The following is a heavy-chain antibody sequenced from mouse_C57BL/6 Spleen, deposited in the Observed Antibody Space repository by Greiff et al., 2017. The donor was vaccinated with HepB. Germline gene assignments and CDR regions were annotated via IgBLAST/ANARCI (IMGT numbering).Heavy chain of an antibody. CDR2: INPGSGGT. Sequence: VNLVESGAELVRPGTSVKVSCKASGYAFTNYLIEWVKQRPGQGLEWIGVINPGSGGTNYNEKFKGKATLTADKSSSTAYMQLSSLTSEDSAVYFCARGSLFAYWGQGTLVTVSA. V-gene: IGHV1-54*01. CDR3: ARGSLFAY. CDR1: GYAFTNYL. J-gene: IGHJ3*01.